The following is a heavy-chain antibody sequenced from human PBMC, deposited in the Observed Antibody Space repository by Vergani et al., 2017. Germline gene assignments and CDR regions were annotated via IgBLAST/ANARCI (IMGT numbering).Heavy chain of an antibody. CDR1: GFTFSSYS. CDR3: ARDSTWGIAARPDAFDI. D-gene: IGHD6-6*01. Sequence: EVQLVESGGGLVQPGGSLRLSCAASGFTFSSYSMNWVRQAPGKGLEWVSYISSSSSTIYYADSVKGRFTISRDNAKNSLYLQMNSLRAEDTAVYYCARDSTWGIAARPDAFDIWGQGTMVTVSS. J-gene: IGHJ3*02. CDR2: ISSSSSTI. V-gene: IGHV3-48*01.